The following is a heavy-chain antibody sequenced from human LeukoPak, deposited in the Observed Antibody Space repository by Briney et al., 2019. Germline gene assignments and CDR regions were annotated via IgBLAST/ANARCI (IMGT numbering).Heavy chain of an antibody. D-gene: IGHD4-17*01. Sequence: PGRSLRLSCAASGFTFVDYAMHWVRQAPGKGLEWVSGISWNSGSIGYADSVKGRFTISRDNAKNSLYLQMNSLRAEDTALYYCAKDTKADYGDSDAFDIWGQGTMVTVSS. CDR3: AKDTKADYGDSDAFDI. CDR1: GFTFVDYA. V-gene: IGHV3-9*01. CDR2: ISWNSGSI. J-gene: IGHJ3*02.